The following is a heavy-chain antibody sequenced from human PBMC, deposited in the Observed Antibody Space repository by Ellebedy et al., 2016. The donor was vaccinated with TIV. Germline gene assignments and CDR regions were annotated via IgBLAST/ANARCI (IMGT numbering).Heavy chain of an antibody. CDR1: GASISTYY. Sequence: MPGGSLRLSCTVSGASISTYYWSWIRQPPGKGLEWIGYIYYSGSTNYNPSLKSRVTISVATSKNQFSLKLGSVTAADTAVYYCARHIRITMVRGVITNWFDPWGQGTLVSVSS. CDR3: ARHIRITMVRGVITNWFDP. D-gene: IGHD3-10*01. J-gene: IGHJ5*02. V-gene: IGHV4-59*08. CDR2: IYYSGST.